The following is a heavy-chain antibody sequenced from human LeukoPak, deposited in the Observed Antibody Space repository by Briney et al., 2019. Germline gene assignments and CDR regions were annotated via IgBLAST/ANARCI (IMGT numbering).Heavy chain of an antibody. J-gene: IGHJ4*02. CDR2: TYYRSKWNN. V-gene: IGHV6-1*01. Sequence: SQTLSLTCAISGDSVSSNSVAWNWIRQSPSRGLEWLGRTYYRSKWNNEYAESVRSRITINPDTSKNQFSLQLDSVTPEDTAVYYCARERYYFDYWGQGTLVTVPS. CDR3: ARERYYFDY. CDR1: GDSVSSNSVA.